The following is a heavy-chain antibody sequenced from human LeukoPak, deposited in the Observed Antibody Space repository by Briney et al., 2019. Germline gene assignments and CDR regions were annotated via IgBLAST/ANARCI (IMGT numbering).Heavy chain of an antibody. CDR2: ISSSGSTI. Sequence: GGSLRLSCAASGFTFSSYWMNWARQAPGKGLEWVSYISSSGSTIKYADSVKGRFTISRDNAKNSLYLQMNSLRAEDTAVYYCARDKDDYGSGNHWFDPWGQGTLVTVSS. D-gene: IGHD3-10*01. CDR3: ARDKDDYGSGNHWFDP. J-gene: IGHJ5*02. CDR1: GFTFSSYW. V-gene: IGHV3-48*04.